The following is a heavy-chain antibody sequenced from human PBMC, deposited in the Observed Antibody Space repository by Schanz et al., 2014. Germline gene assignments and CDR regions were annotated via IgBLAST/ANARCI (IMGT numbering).Heavy chain of an antibody. CDR2: ISGSGRDT. J-gene: IGHJ6*02. V-gene: IGHV3-23*04. CDR1: GFTFTTNA. D-gene: IGHD1-26*01. CDR3: VKDLQRELLRDDHYYGMDV. Sequence: EVQLVESGGGLVQPGGSLRLSCAASGFTFTTNAMSWVRQPPGKGLEWVSAISGSGRDTYYAASVKGRFTISRDNSKNTLSLQMNSLRAEDTAVYYCVKDLQRELLRDDHYYGMDVWGQGTTVTVSS.